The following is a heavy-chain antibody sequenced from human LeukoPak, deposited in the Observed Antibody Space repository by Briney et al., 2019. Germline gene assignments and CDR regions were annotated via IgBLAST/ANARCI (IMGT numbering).Heavy chain of an antibody. V-gene: IGHV4-39*01. CDR1: GGSVSSTTYY. CDR3: ARYVVYGSGKYYFDY. CDR2: INHSGST. Sequence: SETLSLTCTVSGGSVSSTTYYWSWIRQPPGKGLEWIASINHSGSTYYNPSLKSRVTISVDTSENQFSLKLSSVTAADTAVYYCARYVVYGSGKYYFDYWGQGTLVTVSS. J-gene: IGHJ4*02. D-gene: IGHD3-10*01.